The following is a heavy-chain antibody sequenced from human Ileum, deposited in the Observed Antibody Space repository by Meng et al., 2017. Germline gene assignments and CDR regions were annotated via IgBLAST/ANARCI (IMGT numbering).Heavy chain of an antibody. D-gene: IGHD2-15*01. Sequence: VRVQQSGPGMVAPYWTLSLTCTVSGGSISSSFEWMGVRQSLGKGLEWIGQIYLAGSPNYNPSLESRVTISVDKSKNQFSLRLTSVTAADTAIFYCVRHGGKYFDSWGQGTLVTVSS. V-gene: IGHV4-4*02. CDR1: GGSISSSFE. J-gene: IGHJ4*02. CDR3: VRHGGKYFDS. CDR2: IYLAGSP.